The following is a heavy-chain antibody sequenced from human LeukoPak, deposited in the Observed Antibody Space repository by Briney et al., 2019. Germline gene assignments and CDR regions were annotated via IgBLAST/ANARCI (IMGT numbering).Heavy chain of an antibody. CDR1: GYTFTNYG. Sequence: ASVKVSCKASGYTFTNYGISWVRQAPGQGLEWMGWISAYNGNTNYARNLQGRVTMTTDTSTTTAYMDLRSLRSDDTAVYYCARVDAREPITIFVPTRGNWFDPWGQGTLVTVSS. J-gene: IGHJ5*02. D-gene: IGHD3-3*01. CDR3: ARVDAREPITIFVPTRGNWFDP. CDR2: ISAYNGNT. V-gene: IGHV1-18*01.